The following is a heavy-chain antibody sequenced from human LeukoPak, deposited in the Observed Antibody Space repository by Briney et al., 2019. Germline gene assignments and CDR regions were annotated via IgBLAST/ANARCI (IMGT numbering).Heavy chain of an antibody. CDR2: IYHSGST. CDR1: GGSISSSYW. CDR3: AREKAYGGNYYYYYMDV. J-gene: IGHJ6*03. V-gene: IGHV4-4*02. Sequence: SETLSLTCGVSGGSISSSYWWSWVRQPPGKGLEWIGEIYHSGSTNYNPSLKSRVTISMDKSKNQFSLKLSSVTAADTAVYHCAREKAYGGNYYYYYMDVWGKGTTVTISS. D-gene: IGHD4-23*01.